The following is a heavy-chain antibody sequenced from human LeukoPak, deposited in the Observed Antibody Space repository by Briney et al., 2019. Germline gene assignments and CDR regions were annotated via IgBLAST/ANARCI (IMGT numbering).Heavy chain of an antibody. D-gene: IGHD1-26*01. CDR3: TRERIREQGFDP. V-gene: IGHV3-30-3*01. CDR1: GFTFSSYA. J-gene: IGHJ5*02. Sequence: GRSLRLSCAASGFTFSSYAMHWVRQAPGKGLEWVAVISYDGSNKYYADSVKGRFTISRDNSKNTLYLQMNSLRAEDTAVYYCTRERIREQGFDPWGQGTLVTVSS. CDR2: ISYDGSNK.